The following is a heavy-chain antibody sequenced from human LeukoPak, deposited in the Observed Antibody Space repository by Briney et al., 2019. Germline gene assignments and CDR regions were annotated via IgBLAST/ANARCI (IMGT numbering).Heavy chain of an antibody. CDR1: GFTFSSYA. CDR2: IRFDGSYK. D-gene: IGHD3-22*01. CDR3: AKDPIVVGNYYYYYMDV. V-gene: IGHV3-30*02. Sequence: PGGSLRLSCAASGFTFSSYAMSWVRQAPGKGLEWVAFIRFDGSYKYYADSVKGRFTISRDNSKNTLYLQMNSLRAEDTAVYYCAKDPIVVGNYYYYYMDVWGKGTTVTISS. J-gene: IGHJ6*03.